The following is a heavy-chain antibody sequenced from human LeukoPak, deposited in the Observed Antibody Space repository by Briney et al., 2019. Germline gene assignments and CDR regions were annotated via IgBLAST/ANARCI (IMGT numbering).Heavy chain of an antibody. CDR3: ATDFLFDY. CDR1: GGTFSSCA. Sequence: ALVKVSCKASGGTFSSCAISWVRQAPGQGLEWMGWINPNSGGTDYAQKFQGRVTMTRDTSISTAYMELSRLRSDDTAVYYCATDFLFDYWGQGTLVTVSS. D-gene: IGHD1-14*01. CDR2: INPNSGGT. J-gene: IGHJ4*02. V-gene: IGHV1-2*02.